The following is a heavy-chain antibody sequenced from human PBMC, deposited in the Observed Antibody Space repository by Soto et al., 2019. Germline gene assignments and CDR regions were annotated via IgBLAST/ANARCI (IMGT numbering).Heavy chain of an antibody. D-gene: IGHD3-3*01. J-gene: IGHJ6*03. CDR2: INHSGST. CDR1: GGSFSGYY. Sequence: PSETLSLTCAVYGGSFSGYYWSWVRQPPGKGLEWIGEINHSGSTNYNPSLKSRVTISVDTSKNQFSLKLSSVTAADTAVYYCARQGYDFWSGYSPNSAYMDVWGKGTTVTVSS. V-gene: IGHV4-34*01. CDR3: ARQGYDFWSGYSPNSAYMDV.